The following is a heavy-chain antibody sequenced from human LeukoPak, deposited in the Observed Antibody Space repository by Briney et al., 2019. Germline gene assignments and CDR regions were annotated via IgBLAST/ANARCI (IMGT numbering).Heavy chain of an antibody. Sequence: GGSLRLSCAASGFTFSSYSMNWVRQAPGKGLEWVSSISSSSSYIYYADSVKGRFTISRDNAKNSLYLQMNSLRAEDTAVYYCARVGSYDSGGYLYENWFDPWGQGTLVTVSS. V-gene: IGHV3-21*01. CDR3: ARVGSYDSGGYLYENWFDP. D-gene: IGHD3-22*01. CDR1: GFTFSSYS. CDR2: ISSSSSYI. J-gene: IGHJ5*02.